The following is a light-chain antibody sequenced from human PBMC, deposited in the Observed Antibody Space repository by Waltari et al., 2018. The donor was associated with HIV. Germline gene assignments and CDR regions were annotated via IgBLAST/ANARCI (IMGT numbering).Light chain of an antibody. J-gene: IGLJ1*01. CDR1: SSNVGAGYD. CDR2: GNN. CDR3: CSYAGSCV. Sequence: QSVLTQPPSVSGAPGQRVTISCTGSSSNVGAGYDVHWYQQLPGTTPKLLIYGNNNRPSGVPDRFSGSKSGTSASLAITGLQADDEADYYCCSYAGSCVFGTGTKVTVL. V-gene: IGLV1-40*01.